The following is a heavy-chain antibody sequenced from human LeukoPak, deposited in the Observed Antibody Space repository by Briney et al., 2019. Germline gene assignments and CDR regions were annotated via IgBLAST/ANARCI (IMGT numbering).Heavy chain of an antibody. CDR3: ARVGYYASGPFSYFDY. J-gene: IGHJ4*02. Sequence: GRSLRLSYAASGFTFSRYGMHWVRQAPGKGLEWVAVTSYDGTKKDYADHVKGRFTISRDNSQNTLYLQMNSLRAEDTAVYYCARVGYYASGPFSYFDYWGQGTLVTVSS. V-gene: IGHV3-30*03. CDR2: TSYDGTKK. D-gene: IGHD3-10*01. CDR1: GFTFSRYG.